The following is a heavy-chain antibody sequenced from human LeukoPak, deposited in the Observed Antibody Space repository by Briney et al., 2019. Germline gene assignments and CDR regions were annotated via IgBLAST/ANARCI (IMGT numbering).Heavy chain of an antibody. CDR2: ISYDGSNK. D-gene: IGHD4-17*01. V-gene: IGHV3-30*18. CDR1: GFTFSSYG. J-gene: IGHJ5*02. Sequence: GGSLRLSCAASGFTFSSYGMHWVRQAPGKGLEWVADISYDGSNKYYADSVKGRFTISRDNSKNTLYLQMNSLRAEDTAVYYCAKAGLTTVTYNWFDPWGQGTLVTVSS. CDR3: AKAGLTTVTYNWFDP.